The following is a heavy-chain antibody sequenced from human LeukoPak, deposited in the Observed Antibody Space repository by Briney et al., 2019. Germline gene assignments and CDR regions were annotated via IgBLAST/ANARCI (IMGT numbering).Heavy chain of an antibody. CDR3: ARHSWGPYYDFWSGSEDPYNWFDP. J-gene: IGHJ5*02. CDR2: IYHSGST. Sequence: SETLSLTCAVSGYSISSGYYWGWIRQPPGKGLEWIGSIYHSGSTYYNPSLKSRVTISVDTSKNQFSLKLSSVTAADPAVYYCARHSWGPYYDFWSGSEDPYNWFDPWGQGTLVTVSS. D-gene: IGHD3-3*01. V-gene: IGHV4-38-2*01. CDR1: GYSISSGYY.